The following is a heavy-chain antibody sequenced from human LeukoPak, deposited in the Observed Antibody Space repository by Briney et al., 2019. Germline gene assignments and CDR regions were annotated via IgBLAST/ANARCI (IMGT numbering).Heavy chain of an antibody. J-gene: IGHJ4*02. D-gene: IGHD3-10*01. CDR2: IKSKTDGGTT. Sequence: GGSLRLSCAASGFTFSNAWMSWVRQAPGKGLEWVGRIKSKTDGGTTDFAAPVKGRFTISRDDSKNTLYLQMNSLKTEDTAVYYCTTDRWFGEFGYFDYWGQGTLVTVSS. CDR3: TTDRWFGEFGYFDY. CDR1: GFTFSNAW. V-gene: IGHV3-15*01.